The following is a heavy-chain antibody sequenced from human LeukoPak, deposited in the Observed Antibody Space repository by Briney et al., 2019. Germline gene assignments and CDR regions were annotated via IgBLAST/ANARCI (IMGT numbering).Heavy chain of an antibody. D-gene: IGHD1-26*01. CDR3: AKDLMGLTDY. V-gene: IGHV4-4*07. CDR2: IYTSGST. J-gene: IGHJ4*02. CDR1: GGSISSYD. Sequence: SETVSLTCTVSGGSISSYDWSWIRQPAGKGLEWIGRIYTSGSTKYNPSLKSRVTMSVDTSKNQFSLKLTSVTAADTAMYYCAKDLMGLTDYWGQGTLVTVSS.